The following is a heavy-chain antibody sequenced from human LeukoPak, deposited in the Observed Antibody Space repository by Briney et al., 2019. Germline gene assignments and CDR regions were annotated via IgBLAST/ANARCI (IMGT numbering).Heavy chain of an antibody. D-gene: IGHD3-3*01. V-gene: IGHV1-2*06. CDR2: INPNSGGT. J-gene: IGHJ4*02. CDR3: AGDLSSTYDFWSGYYTGEVDY. Sequence: ASVKVSCKASGYTFTGYYMHWVRQAPGQELERMGRINPNSGGTNYAQKFQGRVTMTRDTSISTAYMELSRLRSDDTAVYYCAGDLSSTYDFWSGYYTGEVDYWGQGTLVTVSS. CDR1: GYTFTGYY.